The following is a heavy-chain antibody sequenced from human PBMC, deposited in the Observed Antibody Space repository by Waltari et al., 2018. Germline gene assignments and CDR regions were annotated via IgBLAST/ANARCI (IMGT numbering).Heavy chain of an antibody. D-gene: IGHD1-26*01. J-gene: IGHJ4*02. CDR2: MNPKSGNR. V-gene: IGHV1-8*01. Sequence: QVQLVQSGAEVQKPGASVKVSCKDSGYTFTNYDTNWVRKATGQGLEWMGWMNPKSGNRGYAQKFQDRVTMTRDVSRNTAYMELSRLTSEDTAVYYCARGNSGSPDYWGQGTLVTVSS. CDR3: ARGNSGSPDY. CDR1: GYTFTNYD.